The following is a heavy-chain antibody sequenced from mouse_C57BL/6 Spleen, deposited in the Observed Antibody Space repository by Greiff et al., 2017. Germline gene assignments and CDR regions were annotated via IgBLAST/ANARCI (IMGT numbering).Heavy chain of an antibody. Sequence: QVQLQQSGAELARPGASVKLSCKASGYTFTSYGISWVKQRTGQGLEWIGEIYPRSGNTYYNEKCKGKATLTADKSSSTAYMELRSLTSEDSAVYFCARRPYGSSSYWYFDVWGTGTTVTVSS. CDR2: IYPRSGNT. CDR1: GYTFTSYG. CDR3: ARRPYGSSSYWYFDV. V-gene: IGHV1-81*01. J-gene: IGHJ1*03. D-gene: IGHD1-1*01.